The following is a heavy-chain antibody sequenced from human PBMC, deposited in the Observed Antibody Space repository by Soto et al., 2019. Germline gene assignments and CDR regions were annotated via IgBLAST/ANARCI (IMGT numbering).Heavy chain of an antibody. V-gene: IGHV3-23*01. J-gene: IGHJ5*02. CDR1: GFTFSSYA. CDR2: ISGGGIST. D-gene: IGHD3-10*01. CDR3: AKDVITMVRGANNWFDP. Sequence: ESGGGLVQPGGSLTLSCAASGFTFSSYAMTWVRQAPGKGLEWVSAISGGGISTYYADSVRGRFTISRDNSRNTLYLQMNRLRAEDTAVYYCAKDVITMVRGANNWFDPWGQGTLVTVSS.